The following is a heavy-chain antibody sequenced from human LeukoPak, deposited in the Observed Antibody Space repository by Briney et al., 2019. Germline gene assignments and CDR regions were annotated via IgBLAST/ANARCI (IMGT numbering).Heavy chain of an antibody. CDR1: GFTFSTYA. CDR3: APLGSTVDY. Sequence: HPGGSLRLSCAASGFTFSTYAMSWVRQAPGKGLEWVSAISGSGGNTYYADYVKGRFTISRDNSKNTLYLQMNSLRAEDTAVYYCAPLGSTVDYWGQGTLVTVSS. V-gene: IGHV3-23*01. J-gene: IGHJ4*02. CDR2: ISGSGGNT.